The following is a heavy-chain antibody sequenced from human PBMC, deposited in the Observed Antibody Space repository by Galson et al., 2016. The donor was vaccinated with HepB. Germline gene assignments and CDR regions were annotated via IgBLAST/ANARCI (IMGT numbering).Heavy chain of an antibody. V-gene: IGHV4-39*01. Sequence: SETVSLTCSVSGDSISSSSYYWAWIRQPPGKGLEWIAHISYNGRTYYNPSLKSRVTISLDTSKNQFSLRLSSVTAADTAVYYCARFGGTNRNSGFDYWGQGTLVTVSS. J-gene: IGHJ4*02. CDR2: ISYNGRT. CDR3: ARFGGTNRNSGFDY. CDR1: GDSISSSSYY. D-gene: IGHD3-16*01.